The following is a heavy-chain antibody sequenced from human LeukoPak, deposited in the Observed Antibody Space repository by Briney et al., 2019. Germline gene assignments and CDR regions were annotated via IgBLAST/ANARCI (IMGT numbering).Heavy chain of an antibody. Sequence: GGSLRLSCAASGFTVSSNYMSWVRQAPGKGLEWVSVIYSGGSTYYADSVKGRFTISRDNSKNTPYLQMNSLRAEDTAVYYCARVLAVAGTEGLWGQGTLVTVSS. D-gene: IGHD6-19*01. CDR2: IYSGGST. V-gene: IGHV3-53*01. CDR1: GFTVSSNY. CDR3: ARVLAVAGTEGL. J-gene: IGHJ4*02.